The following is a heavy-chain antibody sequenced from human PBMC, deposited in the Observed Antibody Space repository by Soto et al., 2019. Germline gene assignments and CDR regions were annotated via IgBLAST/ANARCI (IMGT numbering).Heavy chain of an antibody. CDR2: IGTAGDT. V-gene: IGHV3-13*01. CDR1: GFTFSSYD. CDR3: ARGAVAGTGWGMDV. Sequence: GGSLRLSCAASGFTFSSYDMHWVRQATGKGLEWVSAIGTAGDTYYPGSVKGRFTISRENAKNSLYLQMNSLRAGDTAVYYCARGAVAGTGWGMDVWGQGTTVTVSS. J-gene: IGHJ6*02. D-gene: IGHD6-19*01.